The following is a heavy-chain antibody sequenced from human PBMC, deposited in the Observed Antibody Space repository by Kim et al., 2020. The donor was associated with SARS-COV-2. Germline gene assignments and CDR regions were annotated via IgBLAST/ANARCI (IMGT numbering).Heavy chain of an antibody. V-gene: IGHV4-59*01. J-gene: IGHJ4*02. CDR1: GGSISSYY. Sequence: SETLSLTCTVSGGSISSYYWSWIRQPPGKGLEWIGYIYYSGSTNYNPSLKSRVTISVDTSKNQFSLKLSSVTAADTAVYYCARARQYYYDSSGQFDYWGQGTLVTVSS. D-gene: IGHD3-22*01. CDR2: IYYSGST. CDR3: ARARQYYYDSSGQFDY.